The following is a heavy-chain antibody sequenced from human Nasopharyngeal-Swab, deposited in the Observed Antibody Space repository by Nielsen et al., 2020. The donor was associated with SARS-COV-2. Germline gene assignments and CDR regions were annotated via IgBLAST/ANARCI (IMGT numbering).Heavy chain of an antibody. J-gene: IGHJ6*02. Sequence: ASVKVSCNASGYTFNNYYIHWVRQAPGQGLEWMGMINPGSGGTTYAQKFQGRVTMTRDTSTSTVFMDLSSLRSEDTAVYYCARRGRCSGSSCDMDVWGQGTTVTVSS. CDR2: INPGSGGT. CDR1: GYTFNNYY. D-gene: IGHD2-2*01. V-gene: IGHV1-46*02. CDR3: ARRGRCSGSSCDMDV.